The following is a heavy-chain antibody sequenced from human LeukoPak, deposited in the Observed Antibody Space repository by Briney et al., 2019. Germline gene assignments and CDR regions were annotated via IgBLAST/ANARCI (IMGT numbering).Heavy chain of an antibody. CDR2: IHHSGST. CDR3: ARDPRFSPFDY. V-gene: IGHV4-38-2*02. J-gene: IGHJ4*02. Sequence: SETLTLTCTVSSYSISSGFYWGWIRQPPGKGLEWIGSIHHSGSTYYSPSLKSRLTISVDTSKNQFSLMLTSVTAADTAVYYCARDPRFSPFDYWGQGTLVTVSS. CDR1: SYSISSGFY.